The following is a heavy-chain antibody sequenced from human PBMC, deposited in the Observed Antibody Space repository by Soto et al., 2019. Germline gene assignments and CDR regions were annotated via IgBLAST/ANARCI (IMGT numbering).Heavy chain of an antibody. V-gene: IGHV1-18*01. CDR3: ARESRGPSSSWPYYYYYGMDV. CDR2: INPNNGNT. D-gene: IGHD6-13*01. Sequence: ASVKVSCKASGYTFTSYAISWVRQAPGQGLEWMGWINPNNGNTNYAQNLQGWVTMTRDTSISTAYMELSRLRSDDTAVYYCARESRGPSSSWPYYYYYGMDVWGQGTTVTVSS. CDR1: GYTFTSYA. J-gene: IGHJ6*02.